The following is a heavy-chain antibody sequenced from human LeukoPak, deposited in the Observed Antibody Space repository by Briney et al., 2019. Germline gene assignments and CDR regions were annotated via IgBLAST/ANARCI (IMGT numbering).Heavy chain of an antibody. CDR2: ISSSSSYI. CDR1: GFTFSSYS. D-gene: IGHD2-15*01. J-gene: IGHJ4*02. CDR3: ARDWYCSGGSCYSFDY. Sequence: GGSLRLSCAASGFTFSSYSMNWVRHAPGKRLEWVSSISSSSSYIYYADSVKGRFTISRDNAKNSLYLQMNSLRAEDTAVYYCARDWYCSGGSCYSFDYWGQGTLVTVSS. V-gene: IGHV3-21*01.